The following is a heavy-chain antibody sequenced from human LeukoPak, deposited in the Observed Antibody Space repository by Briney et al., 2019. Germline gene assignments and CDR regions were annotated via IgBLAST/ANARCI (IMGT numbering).Heavy chain of an antibody. J-gene: IGHJ6*02. Sequence: PGGSLKLSCEASSFTFSTYEMNWVRQAPGKGLEWVSYISSSGSSIYYADSVKGRFTISRDNAKNSLYLQMNSLRVEDTALYYCARLQRDEKYYYFVMDVWGQGTTVTVSS. CDR2: ISSSGSSI. CDR3: ARLQRDEKYYYFVMDV. D-gene: IGHD1-1*01. CDR1: SFTFSTYE. V-gene: IGHV3-48*03.